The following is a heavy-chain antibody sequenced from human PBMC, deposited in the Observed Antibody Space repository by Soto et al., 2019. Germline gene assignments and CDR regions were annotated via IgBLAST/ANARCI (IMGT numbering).Heavy chain of an antibody. CDR3: ARDPGYDSSGYYSYLFDY. V-gene: IGHV3-33*01. D-gene: IGHD3-22*01. CDR1: GFTFSSYG. J-gene: IGHJ4*02. Sequence: QVQLVESGGGVVQPGRSLRLSCAASGFTFSSYGMHWVRQAPGKGLEWVAVIWYDGSNKYYADSVKGRFTISRDNSKNTLYLQMISLRAEDTAVYYCARDPGYDSSGYYSYLFDYWGQGTLVTVSS. CDR2: IWYDGSNK.